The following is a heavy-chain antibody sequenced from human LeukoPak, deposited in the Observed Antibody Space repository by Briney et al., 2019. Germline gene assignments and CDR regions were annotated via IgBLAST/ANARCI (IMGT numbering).Heavy chain of an antibody. J-gene: IGHJ3*02. Sequence: HPGGSLRLSCAAPGFTFDDYAMHWVRQAPGKGLEWVSGISWNSGSIGYADSVKGRFTISRDNAENSLYLQMNSLRAEDTAVYYCARRKYTWIQLWRPAFDIWGQGTMVTVSS. CDR2: ISWNSGSI. CDR3: ARRKYTWIQLWRPAFDI. V-gene: IGHV3-9*01. D-gene: IGHD5-18*01. CDR1: GFTFDDYA.